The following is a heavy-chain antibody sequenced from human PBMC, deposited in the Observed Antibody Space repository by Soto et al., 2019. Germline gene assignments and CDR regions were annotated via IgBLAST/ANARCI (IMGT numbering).Heavy chain of an antibody. CDR3: ARDLLGYDILTGYYSGLWFDP. CDR1: GGTFSSYT. J-gene: IGHJ5*02. Sequence: ASVKVSCKASGGTFSSYTISWVRQAPGKGLEWMGWISAYNGNTNYAQKLQGRVTMTTDTSTSTAYMELRSLRSDDTAVYYCARDLLGYDILTGYYSGLWFDPWGQGTLVTAPQ. D-gene: IGHD3-9*01. CDR2: ISAYNGNT. V-gene: IGHV1-18*01.